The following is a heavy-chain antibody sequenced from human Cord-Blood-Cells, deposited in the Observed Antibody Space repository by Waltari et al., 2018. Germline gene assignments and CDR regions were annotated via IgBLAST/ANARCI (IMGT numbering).Heavy chain of an antibody. Sequence: QVQLVQSGAEVKKPGASVKVSCKASGYTFTSYDINWVRPATGKGLEWMGWMNPNSGNTGYAQKFQGRVTMTRNTSISTAYMELSSLRSEDTAVYYCARGGHTYYDFWSGYYYFDYWGQGTLVTVSS. CDR1: GYTFTSYD. CDR2: MNPNSGNT. D-gene: IGHD3-3*01. J-gene: IGHJ4*02. CDR3: ARGGHTYYDFWSGYYYFDY. V-gene: IGHV1-8*01.